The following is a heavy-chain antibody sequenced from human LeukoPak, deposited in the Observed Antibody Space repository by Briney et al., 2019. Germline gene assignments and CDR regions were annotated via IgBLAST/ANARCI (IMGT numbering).Heavy chain of an antibody. CDR3: ARTQSNYVIDY. J-gene: IGHJ4*02. CDR2: IYPGDSDS. V-gene: IGHV5-51*01. D-gene: IGHD4-11*01. CDR1: GYTFTTYW. Sequence: GESLKISCKGSGYTFTTYWIAWVRQMPGKGLEWMGIIYPGDSDSRYSPSFQGQVTISADKSISTAYLQWGSLKASDTAMYYCARTQSNYVIDYWGQGTLVTVSS.